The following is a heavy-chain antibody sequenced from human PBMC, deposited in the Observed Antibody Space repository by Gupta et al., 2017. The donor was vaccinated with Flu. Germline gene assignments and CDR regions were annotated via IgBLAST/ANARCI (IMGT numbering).Heavy chain of an antibody. CDR3: ARDVKPE. CDR1: GFTFSSYP. CDR2: INAKGGRT. V-gene: IGHV3-23*01. Sequence: EVQLLESGGGLVQPGGSLRLSCAASGFTFSSYPMAWVRQAPGKGLEWASTINAKGGRTNYADSVKGRFTIYRDNSKNKLYLQMNSLRADDTAVEDCARDVKPEWGQGTLVTVSS. D-gene: IGHD1-14*01. J-gene: IGHJ4*02.